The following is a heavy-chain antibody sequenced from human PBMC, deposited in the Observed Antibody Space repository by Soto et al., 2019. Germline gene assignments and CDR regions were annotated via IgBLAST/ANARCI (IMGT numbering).Heavy chain of an antibody. Sequence: QVQLVQSGAEVKKPGASVKVSCKASGYTFTSYGLSWVRQAPGQGLEWMGWINGYTGNTNYAQKLQGRVTXTXDPXTNTAYLDLWTLISDDTAVYYCARSWVTGKGGIDVWGQGTTVTVSS. CDR2: INGYTGNT. J-gene: IGHJ6*02. V-gene: IGHV1-18*01. CDR1: GYTFTSYG. D-gene: IGHD3-16*01. CDR3: ARSWVTGKGGIDV.